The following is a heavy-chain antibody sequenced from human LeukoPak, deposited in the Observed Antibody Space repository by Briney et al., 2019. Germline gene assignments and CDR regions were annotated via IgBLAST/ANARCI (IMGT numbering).Heavy chain of an antibody. J-gene: IGHJ3*02. CDR2: VYDSGET. D-gene: IGHD1-20*01. CDR1: GGSISSGDYY. Sequence: TSETLSLTCTVSGGSISSGDYYWSWIRQPPGKGLEWIGSVYDSGETYYNPSLKSRVTMSVDRSKNQFSLKLSSVTAADTAVYYCARGGSITGARDAFDIWGQGTMVTVSS. CDR3: ARGGSITGARDAFDI. V-gene: IGHV4-30-2*01.